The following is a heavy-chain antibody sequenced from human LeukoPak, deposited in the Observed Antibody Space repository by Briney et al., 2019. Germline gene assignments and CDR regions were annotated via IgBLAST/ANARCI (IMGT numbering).Heavy chain of an antibody. V-gene: IGHV3-53*01. CDR3: ASQSQGFDY. Sequence: GESLRLSCAASGFTVSSNYMSWVRQAPGKGLEWVSVIYSGGSTYYAGSVKGRFTISRDNSKNTLYLQMNSLRAEDTAVYYCASQSQGFDYWGQGTLVTASS. J-gene: IGHJ4*02. CDR1: GFTVSSNY. CDR2: IYSGGST.